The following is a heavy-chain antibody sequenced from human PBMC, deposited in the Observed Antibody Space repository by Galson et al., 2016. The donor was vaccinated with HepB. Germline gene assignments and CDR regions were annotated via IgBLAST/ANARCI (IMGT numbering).Heavy chain of an antibody. V-gene: IGHV4-34*01. J-gene: IGHJ4*02. Sequence: SETLSLTCGVSGGSFSGYHWMWIRQPPGKGLEWIGEVNHGGSNDYNPSLKSRVTISMDTSRNQLSLNLTSMTAADSAVYFCARGPLRTYYYRSGSPRRIFLDFWGQGTLVTVSS. CDR1: GGSFSGYH. CDR2: VNHGGSN. D-gene: IGHD3-10*01. CDR3: ARGPLRTYYYRSGSPRRIFLDF.